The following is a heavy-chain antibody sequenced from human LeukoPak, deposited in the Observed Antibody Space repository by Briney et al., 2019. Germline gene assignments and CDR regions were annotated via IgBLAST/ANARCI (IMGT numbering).Heavy chain of an antibody. V-gene: IGHV3-30*02. CDR1: GFTFSSYG. CDR2: IRYDGSNK. Sequence: GGSLRLSCAASGFTFSSYGMHWVRQAPGKGLEWVAFIRYDGSNKYYADSVKGRFTISRDNSKNTLYLQMNSLRAEDTAVYYCAKDQGDEVRDGGSYFDYWGQGTLVTVSS. J-gene: IGHJ4*02. D-gene: IGHD3-10*01. CDR3: AKDQGDEVRDGGSYFDY.